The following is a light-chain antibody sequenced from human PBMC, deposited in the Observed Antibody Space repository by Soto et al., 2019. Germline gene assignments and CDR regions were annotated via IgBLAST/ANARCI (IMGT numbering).Light chain of an antibody. Sequence: EIVLTQSPGTLSLSPGERATLSCRASQSVSSTYLAWYQQKPGQAPRLLIYGVSSRATGTPDRFSGSGSGTDFTLTISRLEPEDFAVYYCQHYNYWPYTFGQGTKVDIK. CDR1: QSVSSTY. V-gene: IGKV3-20*01. CDR2: GVS. CDR3: QHYNYWPYT. J-gene: IGKJ2*01.